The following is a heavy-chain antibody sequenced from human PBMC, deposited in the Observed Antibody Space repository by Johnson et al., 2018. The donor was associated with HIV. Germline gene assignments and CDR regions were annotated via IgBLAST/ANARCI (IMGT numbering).Heavy chain of an antibody. D-gene: IGHD6-19*01. V-gene: IGHV3-30*04. Sequence: VQLVESGGGVVQPGRSLRLSCAASGFTFSSYAMHWVRQATGKGLEWVAVISYDGSNKYYADSVKGRFTISRNNSKNTLYLQMNSLRAEDTAVYYCAKDAGIAVAEGAFDIWGRGTIVTISS. CDR2: ISYDGSNK. J-gene: IGHJ3*02. CDR3: AKDAGIAVAEGAFDI. CDR1: GFTFSSYA.